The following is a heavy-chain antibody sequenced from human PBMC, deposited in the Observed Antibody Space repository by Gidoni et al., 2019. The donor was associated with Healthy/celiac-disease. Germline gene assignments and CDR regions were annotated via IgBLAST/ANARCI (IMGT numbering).Heavy chain of an antibody. Sequence: EVQLVESGGGLVQPGRSLRLSCAASGFTFDDYAMHWVRQAPGKGLEWVSGISWNSGSIGYADSVKGRFTISRDNAKNSLYLQMNSLRAEDTALYYCAKDANYYDSSGYYFDYWGQGTLVTVSS. CDR2: ISWNSGSI. CDR3: AKDANYYDSSGYYFDY. J-gene: IGHJ4*02. V-gene: IGHV3-9*01. D-gene: IGHD3-22*01. CDR1: GFTFDDYA.